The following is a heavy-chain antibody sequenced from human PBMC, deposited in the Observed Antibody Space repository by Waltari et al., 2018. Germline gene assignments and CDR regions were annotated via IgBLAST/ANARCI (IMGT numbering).Heavy chain of an antibody. J-gene: IGHJ3*01. CDR2: MSYTGAT. Sequence: QLQLQESGPGLVKPSETLSLTCSVSGVSITSNRHYWGWFRQPPGQGLEWIGTMSYTGATYRTPALETRDTVPRETSKSQLSLKLVSVTAADTAGYYCATYIGASVGTAAFDVWGQGTMVTVSS. V-gene: IGHV4-39*01. CDR1: GVSITSNRHY. CDR3: ATYIGASVGTAAFDV. D-gene: IGHD5-12*01.